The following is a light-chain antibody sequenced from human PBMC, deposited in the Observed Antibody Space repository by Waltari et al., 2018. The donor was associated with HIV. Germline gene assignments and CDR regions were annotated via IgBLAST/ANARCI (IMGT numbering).Light chain of an antibody. V-gene: IGKV4-1*01. CDR3: QQYSDVPYT. Sequence: DVVVTQSPDSLAVSLGERATLHCKSNQSLLYISNNQNYLAWYQQKAGQRPKLLIYWAYIRESGVPDRFSGNGSETDFTLTISSLQAEDVAVYYCQQYSDVPYTFGQGTKLEIK. J-gene: IGKJ2*01. CDR1: QSLLYISNNQNY. CDR2: WAY.